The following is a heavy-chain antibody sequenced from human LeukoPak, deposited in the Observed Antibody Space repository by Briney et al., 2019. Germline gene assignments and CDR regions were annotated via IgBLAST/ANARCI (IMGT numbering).Heavy chain of an antibody. CDR2: ISYSGST. CDR3: ARGYSSTLNWFDP. V-gene: IGHV4-31*03. CDR1: GGSISSGGYY. J-gene: IGHJ5*02. Sequence: SETLSLTCTVSGGSISSGGYYWSWIRQHPGKGLEWIGYISYSGSTYYNPSLKSRLTISVDTSMNQFSLKLSSVTAADTAVYFCARGYSSTLNWFDPWGQGTLVTVSS. D-gene: IGHD6-13*01.